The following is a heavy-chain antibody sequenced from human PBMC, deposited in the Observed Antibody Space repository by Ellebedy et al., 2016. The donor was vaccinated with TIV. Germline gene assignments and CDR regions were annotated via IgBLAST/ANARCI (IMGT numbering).Heavy chain of an antibody. J-gene: IGHJ1*01. CDR3: AKVSSPYYYDSSGHGYFQH. CDR2: ISSSSSYI. CDR1: GFTFSSYS. Sequence: PGESLKISCAASGFTFSSYSMNRVRQAPGKGLEWVSSISSSSSYIYYADSVKGRITISRDNAKNSLYLQMNSLRAEDIALYYCAKVSSPYYYDSSGHGYFQHWGQGTLVTVSS. D-gene: IGHD3-22*01. V-gene: IGHV3-21*04.